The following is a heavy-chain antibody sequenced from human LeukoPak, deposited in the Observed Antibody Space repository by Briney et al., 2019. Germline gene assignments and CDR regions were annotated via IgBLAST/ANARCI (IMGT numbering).Heavy chain of an antibody. V-gene: IGHV4-39*01. CDR1: GGSISSSSYY. CDR3: ARSGSILTGSSFDY. J-gene: IGHJ4*02. D-gene: IGHD3-9*01. CDR2: IYYSGST. Sequence: TSETLSLTCTVSGGSISSSSYYWGWIRQPPGKGLEWIGSIYYSGSTYYNPSLKSRVTISVDTSKNQFSLKLSSVTAADTAVYYCARSGSILTGSSFDYWGQGTLVTVSS.